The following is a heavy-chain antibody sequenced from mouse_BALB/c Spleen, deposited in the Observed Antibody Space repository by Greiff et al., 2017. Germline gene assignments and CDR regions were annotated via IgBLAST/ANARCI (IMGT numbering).Heavy chain of an antibody. Sequence: VQLKESGPELVKPGASVKMSCKASGYTFTSYVMHWVKQKPGQGLEWIGYINPYNDGTKYNEKFKGKATLTSDKSSSTAYMELSSLTSEDSAVYYCASGNYYYAMDYWGQGTSVTVSS. J-gene: IGHJ4*01. D-gene: IGHD2-1*01. CDR1: GYTFTSYV. CDR3: ASGNYYYAMDY. CDR2: INPYNDGT. V-gene: IGHV1-14*01.